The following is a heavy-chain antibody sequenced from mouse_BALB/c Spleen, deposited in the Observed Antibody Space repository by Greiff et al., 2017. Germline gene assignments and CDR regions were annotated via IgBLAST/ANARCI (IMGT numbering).Heavy chain of an antibody. V-gene: IGHV5-6-3*01. CDR1: GFTFSSYG. J-gene: IGHJ2*01. CDR2: INSNGGST. CDR3: ARDLDY. Sequence: EVQGVDSGGGLVQPGGSLKLSCAASGFTFSSYGMSWVRQTPDKRLELVATINSNGGSTYYPDSVKGRFTISRDNAKNTLYLQMSSLKSEDTAMYYCARDLDYWGQGTTLTVSS.